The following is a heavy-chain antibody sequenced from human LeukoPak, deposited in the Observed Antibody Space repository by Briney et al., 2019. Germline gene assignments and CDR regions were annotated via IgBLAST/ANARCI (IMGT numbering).Heavy chain of an antibody. CDR1: GYTFTGYY. D-gene: IGHD3-16*01. J-gene: IGHJ6*03. Sequence: GASVKVSCKASGYTFTGYYMHWVRQAPGQGLEWMGWMNPNSGNTGYAQKFQGRVTITRNTSISTAYMELSSLRSEDTAVYYCARGGRSWGGVYYYYMDVWGKGTTVTVSS. CDR2: MNPNSGNT. CDR3: ARGGRSWGGVYYYYMDV. V-gene: IGHV1-8*03.